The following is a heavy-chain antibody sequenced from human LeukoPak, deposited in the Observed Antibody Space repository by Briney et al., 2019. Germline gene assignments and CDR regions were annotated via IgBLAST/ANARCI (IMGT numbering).Heavy chain of an antibody. CDR2: ISSSGSTI. Sequence: GGSLRLSCAASGFTFSDYYMSWIRQAPGKGLEWVSYISSSGSTIYYADSVKGRFTISRDNAKNSLYLQMNSLRAEDTAVYYCARAGRTTRYIWFDPWGQGTLVTVSS. CDR3: ARAGRTTRYIWFDP. V-gene: IGHV3-11*01. D-gene: IGHD4-17*01. CDR1: GFTFSDYY. J-gene: IGHJ5*02.